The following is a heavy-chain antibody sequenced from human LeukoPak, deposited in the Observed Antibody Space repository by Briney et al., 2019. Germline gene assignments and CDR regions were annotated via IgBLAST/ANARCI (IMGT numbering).Heavy chain of an antibody. V-gene: IGHV3-23*01. Sequence: GGSLRLSCAASGFTFSSYAMSWVRQAPGKGLEWVSAISGSGGSTYYADSVKGRFTISRDNSKNTLYLQMNSLRAEDTAVYYCAKDAPDETCCGGDCPRAFDIWGQGTMVTVSS. J-gene: IGHJ3*02. CDR3: AKDAPDETCCGGDCPRAFDI. D-gene: IGHD2-21*02. CDR1: GFTFSSYA. CDR2: ISGSGGST.